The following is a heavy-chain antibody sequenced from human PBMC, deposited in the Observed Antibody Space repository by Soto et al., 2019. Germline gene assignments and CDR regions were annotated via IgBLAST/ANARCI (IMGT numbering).Heavy chain of an antibody. J-gene: IGHJ4*01. CDR2: INLSGGAT. CDR3: ARSTDWYFFDY. D-gene: IGHD3-9*01. CDR1: GDTFTRYY. V-gene: IGHV1-46*01. Sequence: ASVKVSWKVSGDTFTRYYMRWVRQAPGQGLEWMGIINLSGGATAYAQKFRGRVTMTRDTSASTVYMELSSLRSEDTAVYFCARSTDWYFFDYWG.